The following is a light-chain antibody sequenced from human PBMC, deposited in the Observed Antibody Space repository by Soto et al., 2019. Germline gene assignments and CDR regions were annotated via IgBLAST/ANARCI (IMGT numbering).Light chain of an antibody. J-gene: IGKJ2*01. V-gene: IGKV3-20*01. CDR3: QQYGSSPTYT. CDR1: QSVSSSY. CDR2: GAS. Sequence: IVLTQSPGTLSLSPGERATLSCRASQSVSSSYLAWYQQKPGQAPRLLIYGASSRATGIPDRFSGSGSGTDFTLTISRLEPEDCAVYYCQQYGSSPTYTFGQGTKLEIK.